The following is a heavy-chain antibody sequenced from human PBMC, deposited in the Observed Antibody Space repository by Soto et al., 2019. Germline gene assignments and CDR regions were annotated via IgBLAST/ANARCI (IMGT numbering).Heavy chain of an antibody. D-gene: IGHD2-2*01. CDR2: ISYDGSNK. V-gene: IGHV3-30-3*01. J-gene: IGHJ6*02. CDR3: AREYQLPQGYYGMDV. CDR1: GFTFSSYA. Sequence: TGGSLRLSCAASGFTFSSYAMHWVRQAPGKGLEWVAVISYDGSNKYYADSVKGRFTISRDNSKNTLYLQMNSLRAEDTAVYYCAREYQLPQGYYGMDVWGQGTTVTVSS.